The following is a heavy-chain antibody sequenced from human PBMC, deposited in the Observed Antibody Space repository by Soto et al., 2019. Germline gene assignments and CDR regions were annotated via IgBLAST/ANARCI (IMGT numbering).Heavy chain of an antibody. Sequence: QVQLQESGPGLVKPSQTLSLTCSVSGFSITSSDSYWSLIRQPPGKGLEWIGYINSSGRAYYKPSRKSRGSISIDKCKNQFSLRLPSVTVADTAVYCCASFSTLGKDYGVDVWGQGTTVTVSS. D-gene: IGHD3-3*02. CDR3: ASFSTLGKDYGVDV. CDR1: GFSITSSDSY. CDR2: INSSGRA. J-gene: IGHJ6*02. V-gene: IGHV4-30-4*01.